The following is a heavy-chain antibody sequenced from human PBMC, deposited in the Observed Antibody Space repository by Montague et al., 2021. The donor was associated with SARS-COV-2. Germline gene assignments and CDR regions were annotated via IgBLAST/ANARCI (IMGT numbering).Heavy chain of an antibody. CDR1: GGSISSYY. CDR2: IYYSGST. D-gene: IGHD3-22*01. Sequence: SETLSLTCTVSGGSISSYYWSWIRQPPGKGLEWIGYIYYSGSTNYNPSLKSRVTISLDTSKNQFYLRLNSVTAADTAVYYGVSPSTILVLWGQGTLVTVSS. V-gene: IGHV4-59*08. J-gene: IGHJ4*02. CDR3: VSPSTILVL.